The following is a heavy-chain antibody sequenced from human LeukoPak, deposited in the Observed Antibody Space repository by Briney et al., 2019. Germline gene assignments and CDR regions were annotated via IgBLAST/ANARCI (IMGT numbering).Heavy chain of an antibody. CDR3: ARARYSTTRYSFDY. J-gene: IGHJ4*02. CDR1: GYTFTDYY. D-gene: IGHD6-13*01. Sequence: ASVKVSCKASGYTFTDYYLHWVRQAPGQGLEWMGWINPHSGGTNYAQKFQGRVTMTRDTSISTVYMDLSRLRSDDTAVYYCARARYSTTRYSFDYWGQGTLVTVSS. V-gene: IGHV1-2*02. CDR2: INPHSGGT.